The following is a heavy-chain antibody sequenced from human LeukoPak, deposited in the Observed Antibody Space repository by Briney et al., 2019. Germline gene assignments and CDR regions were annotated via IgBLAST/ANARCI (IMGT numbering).Heavy chain of an antibody. CDR3: AKDLMIAAHYFDY. J-gene: IGHJ4*02. CDR2: ISPSGGIT. V-gene: IGHV3-23*01. D-gene: IGHD6-13*01. CDR1: GFTFSSHS. Sequence: GGTLRLSCAASGFTFSSHSMNWVRRAPGKGLEWVSGISPSGGITYYTDSVKGRFTISRDNSKNTVSLQMNSLRGEDTAVYYCAKDLMIAAHYFDYWGQGTLVTVSS.